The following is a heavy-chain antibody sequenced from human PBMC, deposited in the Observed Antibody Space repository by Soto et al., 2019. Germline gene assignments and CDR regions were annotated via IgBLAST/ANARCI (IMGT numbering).Heavy chain of an antibody. CDR1: GYSFTSYW. CDR2: IYPGDSDT. J-gene: IGHJ3*02. V-gene: IGHV5-51*01. D-gene: IGHD1-26*01. CDR3: ARPQLRLNDAFDI. Sequence: GESLKISCKGSGYSFTSYWIGWVRQMPGKGLEWMGIIYPGDSDTRYSPSFQGRVTISADKSISTAYLQWSSLKASDTAMYYCARPQLRLNDAFDIWGQGTMVTVSS.